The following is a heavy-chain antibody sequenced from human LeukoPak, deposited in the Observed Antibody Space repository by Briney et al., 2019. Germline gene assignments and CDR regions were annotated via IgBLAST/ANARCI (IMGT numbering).Heavy chain of an antibody. V-gene: IGHV3-30*03. CDR3: ARSGVGPFDY. J-gene: IGHJ4*02. CDR1: GFTVSSNY. D-gene: IGHD1-26*01. Sequence: GGSLRLSCAASGFTVSSNYMSWVRQAPGKGLEWVAVISYDGSNKYYADSVKGRFTISRDNSKNTLYLQMNSLRAEDTAVYYCARSGVGPFDYWGQGTLVTVSS. CDR2: ISYDGSNK.